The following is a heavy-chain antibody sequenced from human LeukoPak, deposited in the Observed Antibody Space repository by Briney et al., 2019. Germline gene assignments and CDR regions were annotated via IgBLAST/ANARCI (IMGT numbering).Heavy chain of an antibody. CDR3: AHSSPMVRGVIQFDY. V-gene: IGHV2-5*01. J-gene: IGHJ4*02. CDR1: GGSISSFYW. CDR2: IYWNDDK. D-gene: IGHD3-10*01. Sequence: KPSETLSLTCTVSGGSISSFYWSWIRQPPGKALEWLALIYWNDDKRYSPSLKSRLTITKDTSKNQVVLTMTNMDPVDTATYYCAHSSPMVRGVIQFDYWGQGTLVTVSS.